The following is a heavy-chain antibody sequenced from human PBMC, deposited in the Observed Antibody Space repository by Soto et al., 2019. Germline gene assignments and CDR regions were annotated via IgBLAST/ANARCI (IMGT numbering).Heavy chain of an antibody. Sequence: ASVKVSCKASEYGFTSYYIHWVRQAPGQGLEWMGLINPTGGRTSYAQRFQGRVIMTRDTATSTVYLHLASLRSDDTALYYCARGRSVTKSFYYYFGMDVWGQGSTVTVSS. D-gene: IGHD3-10*01. V-gene: IGHV1-46*01. CDR1: EYGFTSYY. CDR3: ARGRSVTKSFYYYFGMDV. J-gene: IGHJ6*02. CDR2: INPTGGRT.